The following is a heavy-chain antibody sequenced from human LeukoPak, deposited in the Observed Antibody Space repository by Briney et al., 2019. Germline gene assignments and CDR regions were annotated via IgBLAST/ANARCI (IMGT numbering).Heavy chain of an antibody. V-gene: IGHV3-48*03. Sequence: GGSLRLSCAASGFTFDDYGMSWVRQAPGKGLEWISYISDSGSRIYYADSVKGRFTISRDNAKNSLYLQMNSLRAEDTAVYYCARVRGSYFPVFDYWGQGTLVTVSS. CDR1: GFTFDDYG. CDR3: ARVRGSYFPVFDY. J-gene: IGHJ4*02. D-gene: IGHD1-26*01. CDR2: ISDSGSRI.